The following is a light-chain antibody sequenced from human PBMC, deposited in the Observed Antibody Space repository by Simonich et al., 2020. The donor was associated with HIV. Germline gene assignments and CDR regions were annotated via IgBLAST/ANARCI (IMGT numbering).Light chain of an antibody. J-gene: IGKJ3*01. Sequence: MTQSPATLSVSPGERATLFCSASQSVSINLAWYQQKPGQAPRLLIYGSSTRATGIPARFSGSGSGTDFTLTINSLQPEDFATYYCQQSYSTPFTFGPGTKVAFK. CDR3: QQSYSTPFT. V-gene: IGKV3-15*01. CDR1: QSVSIN. CDR2: GSS.